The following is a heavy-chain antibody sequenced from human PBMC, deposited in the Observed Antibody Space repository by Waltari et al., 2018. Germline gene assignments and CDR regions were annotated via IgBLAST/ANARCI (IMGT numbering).Heavy chain of an antibody. D-gene: IGHD3-3*01. V-gene: IGHV4-38-2*01. Sequence: QVQLHESGPGLVKPSATLSLTCAVPGYSIIRAYFWGRIRQPPGKGLEWIGSIYHSGSTYYNPSLKSRVTISVDTSKNQFSLKLGSVTAADTAVYYCARLPLYDFWSGYPSPDDAFDIWGQGTMVTVSS. CDR2: IYHSGST. CDR1: GYSIIRAYF. J-gene: IGHJ3*02. CDR3: ARLPLYDFWSGYPSPDDAFDI.